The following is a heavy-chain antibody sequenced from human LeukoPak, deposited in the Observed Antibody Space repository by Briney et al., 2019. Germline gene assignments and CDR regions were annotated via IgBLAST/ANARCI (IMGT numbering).Heavy chain of an antibody. J-gene: IGHJ4*02. CDR3: ARDWVRSSCTD. D-gene: IGHD6-13*01. CDR2: IKTDGSEK. V-gene: IGHV3-7*01. Sequence: GGSLRLSCEGSGFTFSNYWMGWVRQAPGKGLQWVANIKTDGSEKYYVDSVKGRFTISRHNAKNSLYLQMNSLRAEDTAVYYCARDWVRSSCTDWGQGNLVTVSS. CDR1: GFTFSNYW.